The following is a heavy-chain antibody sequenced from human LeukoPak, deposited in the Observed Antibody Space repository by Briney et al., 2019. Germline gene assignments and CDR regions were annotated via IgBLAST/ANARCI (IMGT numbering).Heavy chain of an antibody. V-gene: IGHV3-23*01. CDR2: ISGSGGST. CDR1: GFTFSSYA. D-gene: IGHD6-6*01. CDR3: AKAPGRWQLVGTPTYNWFDP. J-gene: IGHJ5*02. Sequence: GGSLRLSCAASGFTFSSYAMSWVRQAPGKGLEWVSAISGSGGSTYYADSVKGRFTISRDNSKNTLYLQMNSLRAEDTAVYYCAKAPGRWQLVGTPTYNWFDPWGQGTLVTVSS.